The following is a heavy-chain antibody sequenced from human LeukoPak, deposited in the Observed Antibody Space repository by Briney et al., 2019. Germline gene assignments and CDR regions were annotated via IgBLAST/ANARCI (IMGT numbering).Heavy chain of an antibody. D-gene: IGHD6-19*01. CDR1: GYTLTELS. J-gene: IGHJ5*02. Sequence: ASVKVSCKVSGYTLTELSMHWVRQAPGKGIEWMGGFDPEDGETIYAQKFQGRVTMTEDTSTDTAYMELSSLRSEDTAVYYCATGYSSKDWFDPWGQGTLVTVSS. V-gene: IGHV1-24*01. CDR2: FDPEDGET. CDR3: ATGYSSKDWFDP.